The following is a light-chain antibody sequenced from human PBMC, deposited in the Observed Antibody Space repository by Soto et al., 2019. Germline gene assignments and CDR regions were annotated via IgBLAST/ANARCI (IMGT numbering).Light chain of an antibody. CDR1: QSISSY. Sequence: EIVLTQSPATLSLSPGERATLSCRASQSISSYLAWYQQKPGQAPRLLIYDASNRATGIPARFSGSGSGTDFTLTISSLEPEDFAVYYCQQSSNWPGTFGQGTKVEIK. J-gene: IGKJ1*01. CDR3: QQSSNWPGT. CDR2: DAS. V-gene: IGKV3-11*01.